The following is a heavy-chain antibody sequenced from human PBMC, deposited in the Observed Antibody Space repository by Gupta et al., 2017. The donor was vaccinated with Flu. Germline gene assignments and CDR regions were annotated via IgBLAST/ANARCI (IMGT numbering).Heavy chain of an antibody. CDR2: IYYSGST. D-gene: IGHD5-18*01. CDR3: ASRPGYSYGIDYYYYYGMDV. Sequence: QLQLQESGPGLVKPSETLSLTCTVSGGSLRSSIYYSGWIREPPGKGLEWIGIIYYSGSTHYNPSLKSRVTISVDTSKNQFSLKLSSVTAADTAVYYCASRPGYSYGIDYYYYYGMDVWGQGTTVTVSS. CDR1: GGSLRSSIYY. V-gene: IGHV4-39*01. J-gene: IGHJ6*02.